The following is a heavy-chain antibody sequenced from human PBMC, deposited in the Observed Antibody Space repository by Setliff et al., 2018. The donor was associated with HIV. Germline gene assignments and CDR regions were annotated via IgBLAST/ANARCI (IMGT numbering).Heavy chain of an antibody. CDR3: AREKSIPTTWFGGYYYDY. D-gene: IGHD3-10*01. V-gene: IGHV4-34*01. CDR2: VNHRGTI. J-gene: IGHJ4*03. CDR1: GFTFRDAW. Sequence: SCAASGFTFRDAWMSWVRQAPGKGLEWIGEVNHRGTINYNQSLKNRVIISVDTAKNQFSLNMISMTAADTAVYYCAREKSIPTTWFGGYYYDYWGQGTMVTVSS.